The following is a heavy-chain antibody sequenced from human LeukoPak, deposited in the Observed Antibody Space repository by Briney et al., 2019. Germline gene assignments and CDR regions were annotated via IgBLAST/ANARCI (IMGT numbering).Heavy chain of an antibody. CDR1: GGSISSYY. CDR2: INHSGST. CDR3: ARGMQWLAPAAD. V-gene: IGHV4-34*01. Sequence: SETLSLTCTVSGGSISSYYWSWIRQPPGKGLEWIGEINHSGSTNYNPSLKSRVTISVDTSKNQFSLKLSSVTAADTAVYYCARGMQWLAPAADWGQGTLVTVSS. J-gene: IGHJ4*02. D-gene: IGHD6-19*01.